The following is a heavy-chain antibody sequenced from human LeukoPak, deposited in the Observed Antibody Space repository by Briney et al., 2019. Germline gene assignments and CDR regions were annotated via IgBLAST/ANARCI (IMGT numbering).Heavy chain of an antibody. CDR3: ARLGKLNLVQGVFWYFDL. V-gene: IGHV4-4*08. D-gene: IGHD3-10*01. Sequence: PSETLSLTCTVSGGSVTSDSWNWIRQTPGKGLEWIGYIYNTGSSNYNPTLKNRVTMSLDKSKNQLSLKLTAVTAADTAVYYCARLGKLNLVQGVFWYFDLGGRGTLVTVSS. CDR1: GGSVTSDS. J-gene: IGHJ2*01. CDR2: IYNTGSS.